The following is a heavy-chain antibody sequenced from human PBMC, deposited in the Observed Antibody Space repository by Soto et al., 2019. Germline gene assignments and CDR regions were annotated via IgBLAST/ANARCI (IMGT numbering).Heavy chain of an antibody. CDR1: GGSISSYY. J-gene: IGHJ5*02. V-gene: IGHV4-59*01. CDR2: IYYSGST. CDR3: ARRGPASWFDP. Sequence: SETLSLTCTVSGGSISSYYWSWIRQPPGKGLEWIGYIYYSGSTNYNPSLKSRVTISVDTSKNQFSLKLSSVTAADTAVYYCARRGPASWFDPWGQGTLVTVSS. D-gene: IGHD3-16*01.